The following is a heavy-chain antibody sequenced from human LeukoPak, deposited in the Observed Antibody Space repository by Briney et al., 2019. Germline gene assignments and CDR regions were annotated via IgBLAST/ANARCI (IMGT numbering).Heavy chain of an antibody. CDR3: ASYSSSKLPAEYFQH. Sequence: IPSETLSLTCTVSGGSISTYYWSWIRQPPGKGLEWIGYIYYSGSTNYNPSLKSRVTISVDTSKNQFSLKLSSVTAADTAVYYCASYSSSKLPAEYFQHWGQGTLVTVSS. J-gene: IGHJ1*01. V-gene: IGHV4-59*08. CDR2: IYYSGST. CDR1: GGSISTYY. D-gene: IGHD6-13*01.